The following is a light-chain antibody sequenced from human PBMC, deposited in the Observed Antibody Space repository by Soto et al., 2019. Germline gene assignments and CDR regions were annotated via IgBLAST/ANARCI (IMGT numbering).Light chain of an antibody. CDR3: HQYNFTPWT. J-gene: IGKJ1*01. Sequence: EVVLTQSPGTLSLSPGERATLSCRASQSVSSYFAWYQQRPGQAPRLLIYAASSRATGIPDRFSGSGSGTDFTLTSSRLEPEDFAMYYCHQYNFTPWTFGQGTKLEIK. V-gene: IGKV3-20*01. CDR2: AAS. CDR1: QSVSSY.